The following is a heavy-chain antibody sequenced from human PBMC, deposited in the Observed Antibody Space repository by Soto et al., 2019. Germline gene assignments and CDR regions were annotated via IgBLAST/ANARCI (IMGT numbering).Heavy chain of an antibody. CDR2: IYHICST. D-gene: IGHD6-6*01. Sequence: QVQLQEAVPGLAKPSGTLFLTCAVSGGSIRSSNWLSWVRQPRGKGLEWIGEIYHICSTNYKASLKSRVTISVDKSKIQFSLKLSSVTAADTAVYYCARPYSSSSTSGLHYWGQGTLVTVSS. J-gene: IGHJ4*02. CDR1: GGSIRSSNW. V-gene: IGHV4-4*02. CDR3: ARPYSSSSTSGLHY.